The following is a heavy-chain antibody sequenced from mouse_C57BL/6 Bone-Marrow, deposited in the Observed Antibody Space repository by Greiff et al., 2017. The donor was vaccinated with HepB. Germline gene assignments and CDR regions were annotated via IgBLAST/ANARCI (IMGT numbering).Heavy chain of an antibody. CDR3: ARDFYYGSTFDV. V-gene: IGHV5-16*01. CDR1: GFNFSDYY. D-gene: IGHD1-1*01. Sequence: EVQLVESEGGLVQPGSSMKLSCTASGFNFSDYYMAWVRQVPEKGLEWVANINYDGSSTYYLDSLKSRFIISRDNAKNILYLQMSSLKSEDTATYYCARDFYYGSTFDVWGRGTTVTVSS. J-gene: IGHJ1*03. CDR2: INYDGSST.